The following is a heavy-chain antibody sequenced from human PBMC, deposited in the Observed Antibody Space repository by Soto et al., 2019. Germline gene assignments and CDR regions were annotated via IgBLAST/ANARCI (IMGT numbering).Heavy chain of an antibody. CDR3: AREDSGSYYSDAFDI. J-gene: IGHJ3*02. V-gene: IGHV4-30-4*01. D-gene: IGHD1-26*01. CDR1: GGSISSGDYY. Sequence: SETLSLTCTVSGGSISSGDYYWSWIRQPPGKGLEWIGYIYYSGSTYYNPSLKSRVTISVDTSKNQFSLKLSSVTAADTAVYYCAREDSGSYYSDAFDIRGQGTTVTVS. CDR2: IYYSGST.